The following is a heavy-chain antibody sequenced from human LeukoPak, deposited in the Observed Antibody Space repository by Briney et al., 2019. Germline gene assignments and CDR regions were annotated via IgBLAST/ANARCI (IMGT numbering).Heavy chain of an antibody. CDR3: ARIDILTGRDGMDV. D-gene: IGHD3-9*01. CDR1: GDSSTSVTDY. Sequence: SETLSLTCTVSGDSSTSVTDYWAWIRQPPGKGLEWIASGDYSGGTYYNPSLESRVAISADMSKNQISLKLTSVTGADTAVYYCARIDILTGRDGMDVWGQGTTVTVSS. V-gene: IGHV4-39*07. J-gene: IGHJ6*02. CDR2: GDYSGGT.